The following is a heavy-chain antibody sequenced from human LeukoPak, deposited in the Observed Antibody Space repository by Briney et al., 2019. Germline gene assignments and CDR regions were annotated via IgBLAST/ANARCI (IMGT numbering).Heavy chain of an antibody. J-gene: IGHJ4*02. CDR1: GFTFSSYG. V-gene: IGHV3-30*02. CDR3: AKQVRFLEWLFGVDY. D-gene: IGHD3-3*01. Sequence: PGGSLRLSCAASGFTFSSYGMHWVRQAPGKGLEWVAFIRYDGSNKYYADSVKGRFTIPRDNSKNTLYLQMNSLRAGDTAVYYCAKQVRFLEWLFGVDYWGQGTLVTVSS. CDR2: IRYDGSNK.